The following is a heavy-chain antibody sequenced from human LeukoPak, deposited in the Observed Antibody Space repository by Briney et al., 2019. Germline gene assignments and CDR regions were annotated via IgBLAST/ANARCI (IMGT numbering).Heavy chain of an antibody. J-gene: IGHJ3*02. D-gene: IGHD3-10*02. CDR1: GGSFSGYY. Sequence: SETLSLTCAVYGGSFSGYYWSWIRQPPGKGLEWIGEIYHSGSTNYNPSLKSRVTISVDKSKNQFSLKLSSVTAADTAVYYCASFTMLSAFDIWGQGTMVTVSS. V-gene: IGHV4-34*01. CDR3: ASFTMLSAFDI. CDR2: IYHSGST.